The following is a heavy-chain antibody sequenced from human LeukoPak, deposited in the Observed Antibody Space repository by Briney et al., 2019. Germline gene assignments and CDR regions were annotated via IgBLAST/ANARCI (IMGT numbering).Heavy chain of an antibody. V-gene: IGHV4-4*07. CDR3: ADDFGD. CDR1: GASVSSYY. Sequence: SETLSLTCSVSGASVSSYYWSWIRQPAGKGLEWIGRIYPSGTTHYNPSLKSRVTMSVDTSKSQFSLKLTSVTAADTAVYYCADDFGDWGLGTLVTVSS. J-gene: IGHJ4*02. CDR2: IYPSGTT. D-gene: IGHD4-17*01.